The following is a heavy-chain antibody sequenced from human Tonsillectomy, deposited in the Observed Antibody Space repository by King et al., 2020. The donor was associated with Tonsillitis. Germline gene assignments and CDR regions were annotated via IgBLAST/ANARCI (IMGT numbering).Heavy chain of an antibody. J-gene: IGHJ4*02. Sequence: VQLVESGGGLVKPGGALRLSCAVSGLPFSDYYMTWIRPAPGEGLGWGAYISGGGTTTDYSDSVKGRFTISRDNAKNTLFLQKDSLRVEDTAVYYCTRGRAMITDWGQGNLVTVSS. CDR3: TRGRAMITD. V-gene: IGHV3-11*01. CDR1: GLPFSDYY. D-gene: IGHD3-16*01. CDR2: ISGGGTTT.